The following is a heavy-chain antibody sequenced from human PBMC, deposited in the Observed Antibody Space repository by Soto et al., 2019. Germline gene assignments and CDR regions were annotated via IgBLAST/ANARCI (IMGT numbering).Heavy chain of an antibody. Sequence: EVQFLESGGGLVQPGGSLRLSCAASGVTFSNYAMNWVRQAPGKGLEWVSGISHSGSSTYYADSVKGRFTISRDNSKNTLFPQMNSLTAEDTAVYYCAKGSWVHHGSEGGNWLDPWGQGTLVTVSS. CDR1: GVTFSNYA. CDR2: ISHSGSST. D-gene: IGHD3-10*01. CDR3: AKGSWVHHGSEGGNWLDP. J-gene: IGHJ5*02. V-gene: IGHV3-23*01.